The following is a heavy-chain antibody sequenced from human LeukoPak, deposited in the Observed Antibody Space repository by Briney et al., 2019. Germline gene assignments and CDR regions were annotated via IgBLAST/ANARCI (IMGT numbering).Heavy chain of an antibody. V-gene: IGHV1-69*04. Sequence: SVKVSFKTSGGSFGNFALNWVRQAPGQGLEWMGRIIPLLVTTEYAQKFQGRVTISADTSTTTAYMEVNLLTSDDTAVYYCARGRGRDHRITGEIPFDYWGQGTLVTVSS. CDR2: IIPLLVTT. CDR3: ARGRGRDHRITGEIPFDY. CDR1: GGSFGNFA. J-gene: IGHJ4*02. D-gene: IGHD7-27*01.